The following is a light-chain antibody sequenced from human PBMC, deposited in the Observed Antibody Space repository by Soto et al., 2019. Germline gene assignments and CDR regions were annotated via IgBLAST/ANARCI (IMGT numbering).Light chain of an antibody. CDR2: DAS. CDR3: QQRSNWPPRLP. V-gene: IGKV3-11*01. J-gene: IGKJ4*01. CDR1: QSVSSY. Sequence: EIVLTQSPATLSLSPGERATLSCRASQSVSSYLAWYQQKPGQAPRLLIYDASNRATGIPARFSGSGSGTDLTLTISSLSPEDFAVYYCQQRSNWPPRLPFGVWTNVDIX.